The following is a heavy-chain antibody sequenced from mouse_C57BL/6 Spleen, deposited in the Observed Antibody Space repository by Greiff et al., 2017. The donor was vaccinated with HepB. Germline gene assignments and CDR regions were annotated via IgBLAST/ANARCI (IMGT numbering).Heavy chain of an antibody. CDR1: GFTFSSYA. CDR3: ARDKGYYGSSSWFAY. Sequence: EVQLVESGGGLVKPGGSLKLSCAASGFTFSSYAMSWVRQTPEKRLEWVATISDGGSYTYYPDNVKGRFTISRDNAKNNLYLQMSHLKSEDTAMYYCARDKGYYGSSSWFAYWGQGTLVTVSA. D-gene: IGHD1-1*01. CDR2: ISDGGSYT. J-gene: IGHJ3*01. V-gene: IGHV5-4*01.